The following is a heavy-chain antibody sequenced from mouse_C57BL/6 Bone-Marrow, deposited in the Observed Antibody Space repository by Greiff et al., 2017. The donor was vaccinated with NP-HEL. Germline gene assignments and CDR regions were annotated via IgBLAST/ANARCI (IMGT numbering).Heavy chain of an antibody. CDR3: AKPFYGSSFYWYFDV. CDR2: ISYDGSN. D-gene: IGHD1-1*01. Sequence: EVKLMESGPGLVKPSQSLSLTCSVTGYSITSGYYWNWIRQFPGNKLEWMGYISYDGSNNYNPSLKNRISITRDTSKNQFFLKLNSVTTEDTATYYCAKPFYGSSFYWYFDVWGTGTTVTVSS. CDR1: GYSITSGYY. J-gene: IGHJ1*03. V-gene: IGHV3-6*01.